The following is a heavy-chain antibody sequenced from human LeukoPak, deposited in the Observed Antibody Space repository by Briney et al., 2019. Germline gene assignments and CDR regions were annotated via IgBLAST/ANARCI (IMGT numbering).Heavy chain of an antibody. D-gene: IGHD3-3*01. CDR3: AKDAYYDPSYYFDY. CDR2: ISYGGSNK. Sequence: GGSLRLSCAGSGFTFSSYGMHCVPQAPGKGLEWVAGISYGGSNKYYADSVKGRFTISRDNSKNTLYLQMNSLRAEDTAVYYCAKDAYYDPSYYFDYWGQGTLVTVSS. CDR1: GFTFSSYG. V-gene: IGHV3-30*18. J-gene: IGHJ4*02.